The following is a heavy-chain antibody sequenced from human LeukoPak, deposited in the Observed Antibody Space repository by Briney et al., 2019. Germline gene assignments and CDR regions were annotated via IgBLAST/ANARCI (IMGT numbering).Heavy chain of an antibody. CDR1: GGSISSYY. CDR3: ARLKNFVVVYYFDY. J-gene: IGHJ4*02. Sequence: SETLSLTCTVSGGSISSYYWSWIRQPPGKGLEWIGYIYYSGSTNYNPSLKSRVTISVDTSKNQFSLKLSSVTAADTAVYYCARLKNFVVVYYFDYWGQGTLVTVSS. D-gene: IGHD2-21*01. CDR2: IYYSGST. V-gene: IGHV4-59*08.